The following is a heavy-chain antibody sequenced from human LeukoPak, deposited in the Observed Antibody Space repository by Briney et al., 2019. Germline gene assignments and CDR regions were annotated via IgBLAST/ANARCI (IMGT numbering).Heavy chain of an antibody. CDR3: ARGYYYDSSSYFTDAFHI. D-gene: IGHD3-22*01. Sequence: GGSLRLSCAASGFTVSSNYMSWVRQAPGKGLEWVSVIYSGGSTHYADSVKGRFTISRDNPKTTLYLQMSSLRAEDTAVYYCARGYYYDSSSYFTDAFHIWGQGTMVTVSS. CDR1: GFTVSSNY. CDR2: IYSGGST. V-gene: IGHV3-66*01. J-gene: IGHJ3*02.